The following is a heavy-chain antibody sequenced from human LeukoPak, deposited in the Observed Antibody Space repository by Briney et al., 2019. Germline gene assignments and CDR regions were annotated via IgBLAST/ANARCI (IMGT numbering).Heavy chain of an antibody. CDR3: ARDEEGGADPDLLYFDY. Sequence: SETLSLTCTVSGGSISSYYWSWIRQPAGKGLEWIGRIYTSGSTNYNPSLKSRVTMSVDTSKNQFSLKLSSVTAADTAVYYCARDEEGGADPDLLYFDYWGQGTLVTVSS. D-gene: IGHD2-21*01. V-gene: IGHV4-4*07. CDR2: IYTSGST. CDR1: GGSISSYY. J-gene: IGHJ4*02.